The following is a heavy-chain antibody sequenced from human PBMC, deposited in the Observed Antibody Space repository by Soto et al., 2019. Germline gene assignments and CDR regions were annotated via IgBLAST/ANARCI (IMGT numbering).Heavy chain of an antibody. D-gene: IGHD6-13*01. J-gene: IGHJ5*02. CDR2: INHSGST. CDR1: GGSFSGYY. Sequence: SETLSLTCAVYGGSFSGYYWSWIRQPPGKGLEWIGEINHSGSTNYNPSLKSRVTISVDTSKNQFSLKLSSVTAADTAVYYCARGPPPSSSWEGSSNWFDPWGQGTLVTVSS. V-gene: IGHV4-34*01. CDR3: ARGPPPSSSWEGSSNWFDP.